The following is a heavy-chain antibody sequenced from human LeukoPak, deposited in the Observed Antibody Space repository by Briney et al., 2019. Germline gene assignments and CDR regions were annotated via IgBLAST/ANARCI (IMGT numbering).Heavy chain of an antibody. Sequence: SEALSLTCTVSGGSISSYYWSRIRQPPGKGLEWIGYIYYSGSTNYNPSLKSRVTISVDTSKNQFSLKLGSVTAADTAVYYCARAPRTPRYCSSTSCYHGGYYYYYYMDVWGKGTTVTVSS. CDR2: IYYSGST. D-gene: IGHD2-2*01. V-gene: IGHV4-59*01. CDR1: GGSISSYY. CDR3: ARAPRTPRYCSSTSCYHGGYYYYYYMDV. J-gene: IGHJ6*03.